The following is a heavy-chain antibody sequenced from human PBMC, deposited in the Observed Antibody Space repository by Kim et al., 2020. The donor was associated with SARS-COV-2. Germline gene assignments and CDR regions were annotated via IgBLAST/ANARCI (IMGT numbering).Heavy chain of an antibody. CDR1: GFTFSNYA. D-gene: IGHD1-1*01. V-gene: IGHV3-23*01. CDR3: YNASTYIASGCDYYG. Sequence: GGSLRLSCAASGFTFSNYAMGWVRQAPGKGLEWVSNISGDRDRTEYADSVNGGFSISSVTYNDTNSLQLHSLRVRDEDTYSCYNASTYIASGCDYYG. CDR2: ISGDRDRT. J-gene: IGHJ6*01.